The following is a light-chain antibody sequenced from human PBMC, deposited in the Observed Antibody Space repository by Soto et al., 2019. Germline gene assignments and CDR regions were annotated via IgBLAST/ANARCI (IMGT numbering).Light chain of an antibody. CDR1: QSINSD. V-gene: IGKV3-11*01. J-gene: IGKJ5*01. CDR2: DTS. CDR3: QQRTNRPPIT. Sequence: EIVMTQSPATLSVSPGETTRLSCRASQSINSDVAWYQQKVGQTPRLLIFDTSNRATGIPARFSGSGSGTDFTLTISGLEPEDFAVYYCQQRTNRPPITFGQGTRLE.